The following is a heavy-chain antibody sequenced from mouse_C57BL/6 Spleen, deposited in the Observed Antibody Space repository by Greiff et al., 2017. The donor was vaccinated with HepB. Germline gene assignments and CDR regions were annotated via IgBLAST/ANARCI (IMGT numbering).Heavy chain of an antibody. J-gene: IGHJ4*01. D-gene: IGHD2-2*01. CDR3: ASWLRYAMDY. CDR1: GFTFSDYG. CDR2: ISSGSSTI. V-gene: IGHV5-17*01. Sequence: EVMLVESGGGLVKPGGSLKLSCAASGFTFSDYGMHWVRQAPEKGLEWVAYISSGSSTIYYADTVKGRFTISRDNAKNTLFLQMTSLRSEDTAMYYCASWLRYAMDYWGQGTSVTVSS.